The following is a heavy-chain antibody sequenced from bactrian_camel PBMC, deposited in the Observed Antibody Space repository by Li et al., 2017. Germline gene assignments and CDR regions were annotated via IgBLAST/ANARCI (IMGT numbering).Heavy chain of an antibody. D-gene: IGHD2*01. V-gene: IGHV3S57*01. Sequence: HVQLVESGGGSVQVGGSLKLSCGASGYAYRRDCMGWFRQAPGKEREGVATIDADGGTDYADAVKGRFTISRDNAKNTLVLQMNNLAPEDSNMYYCAAETIDRGRCYRSRLLYTYWGQGTQVTVS. CDR2: IDADGGT. CDR1: GYAYRRDC. CDR3: AAETIDRGRCYRSRLLYTY. J-gene: IGHJ4*01.